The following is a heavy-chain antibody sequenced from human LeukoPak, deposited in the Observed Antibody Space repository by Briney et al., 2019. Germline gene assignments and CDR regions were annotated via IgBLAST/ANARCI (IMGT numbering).Heavy chain of an antibody. Sequence: GGSLRLSCTASGFPFIEYSMNWVRQAPGKGLEWISYIGIDSGNTKYADSVRGRFTVSTDKAKNSLYLQMNSLRVEDTAVYYCARDHNYAFDNWGQGTLVSVAS. CDR3: ARDHNYAFDN. CDR2: IGIDSGNT. D-gene: IGHD1-1*01. CDR1: GFPFIEYS. V-gene: IGHV3-48*01. J-gene: IGHJ4*02.